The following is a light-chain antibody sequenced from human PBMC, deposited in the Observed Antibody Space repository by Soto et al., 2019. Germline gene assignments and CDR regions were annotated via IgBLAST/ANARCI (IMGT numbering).Light chain of an antibody. V-gene: IGKV1-5*03. CDR1: QSISSW. CDR2: KAS. CDR3: QQYNSPYT. Sequence: DIQMTQSPSTLSASVGDRVTITCRASQSISSWLAWYQQKPGKAPKLLIYKASSLESGVPSRFSVSGSGTEFTLTISRLQADDFASYYCQQYNSPYTFGQGTKLEIK. J-gene: IGKJ2*01.